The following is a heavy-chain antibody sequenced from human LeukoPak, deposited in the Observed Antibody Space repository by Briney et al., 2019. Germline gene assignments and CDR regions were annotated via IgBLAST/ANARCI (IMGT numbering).Heavy chain of an antibody. CDR1: GFTFDEYG. CDR3: AKESGKFDY. CDR2: ISADGGST. V-gene: IGHV3-43*02. J-gene: IGHJ4*02. Sequence: PSGGSLRLSCAASGFTFDEYGMSWVRQAPGKGLEWVSLISADGGSTFSADSVKGRFSISRDSSKNSLYLQMNSLRSEDTAMYYCAKESGKFDYWGQGTLVAVSS.